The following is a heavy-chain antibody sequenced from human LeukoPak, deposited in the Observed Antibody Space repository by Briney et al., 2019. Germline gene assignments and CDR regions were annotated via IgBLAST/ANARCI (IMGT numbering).Heavy chain of an antibody. CDR1: GGSFRGYY. CDR3: ARRSRRITPIGGAFDI. CDR2: INHNGST. V-gene: IGHV4-34*01. D-gene: IGHD3-22*01. J-gene: IGHJ3*02. Sequence: PSETLSLICAVYGGSFRGYYWRWIRHPPGKGLEWVREINHNGSTNYNPSLKRRVTISVNTSKNHFSRKLSSVTAADTAVFYCARRSRRITPIGGAFDIWGQGTMVTVSS.